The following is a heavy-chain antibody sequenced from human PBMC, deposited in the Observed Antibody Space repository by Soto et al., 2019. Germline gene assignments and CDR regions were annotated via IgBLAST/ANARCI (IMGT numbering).Heavy chain of an antibody. CDR2: VHFSGST. CDR3: AREFGFEAAEFDY. D-gene: IGHD6-13*01. J-gene: IGHJ4*02. Sequence: PSETLSLTCTVSGRSISSSSYYWSWIRQPPGKGLEWIGNVHFSGSTDYNPSLRSRVSISLDTSTNKFSLNLSSVTAADTAVYFCAREFGFEAAEFDYWGQGALVTVSS. CDR1: GRSISSSSYY. V-gene: IGHV4-61*01.